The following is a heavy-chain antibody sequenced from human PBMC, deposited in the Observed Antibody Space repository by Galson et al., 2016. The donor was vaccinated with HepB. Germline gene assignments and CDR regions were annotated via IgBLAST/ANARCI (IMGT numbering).Heavy chain of an antibody. CDR1: GDSISSASYY. CDR3: ASADYGDDSGGACDI. V-gene: IGHV4-31*03. J-gene: IGHJ3*02. CDR2: ISYSGNN. Sequence: TLSLSCSVSGDSISSASYYWTWIRQHPGKGLAWIGDISYSGNNYYNPSLNSRVTISLDKSKNHLSLKLTSVTAADTAVYSCASADYGDDSGGACDIWGQGTMVTVSS. D-gene: IGHD4-23*01.